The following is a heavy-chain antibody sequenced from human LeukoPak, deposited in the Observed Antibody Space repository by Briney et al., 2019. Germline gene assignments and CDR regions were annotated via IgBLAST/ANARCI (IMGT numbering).Heavy chain of an antibody. Sequence: GRSLRLSCAASGFTFDDYAMHWVRQAPGKGLEWVSGISWNSGSIGYADSVKGRLTISRDNAKNSLYLQMNSLRAEDTALYYCAKGISFWSGSYYFDYWGQGTLVTVSS. CDR1: GFTFDDYA. CDR2: ISWNSGSI. CDR3: AKGISFWSGSYYFDY. V-gene: IGHV3-9*01. J-gene: IGHJ4*02. D-gene: IGHD3-3*01.